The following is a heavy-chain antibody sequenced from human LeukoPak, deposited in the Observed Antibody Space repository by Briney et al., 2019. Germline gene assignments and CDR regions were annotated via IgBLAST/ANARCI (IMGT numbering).Heavy chain of an antibody. V-gene: IGHV4-4*07. CDR2: IYTSGST. CDR1: GLSISSYY. D-gene: IGHD5-18*01. J-gene: IGHJ4*02. CDR3: ARTWRYSYDY. Sequence: SETLSLTCTVSGLSISSYYWSWLRQPAGKGMEWVGRIYTSGSTNYNPSLKSRVTMSVDTSKNHFSLKLSSVTAADTAVYYCARTWRYSYDYWGQGTLVTVSS.